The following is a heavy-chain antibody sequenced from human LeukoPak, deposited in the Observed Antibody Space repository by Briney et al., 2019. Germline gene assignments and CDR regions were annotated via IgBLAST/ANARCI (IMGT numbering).Heavy chain of an antibody. V-gene: IGHV3-74*01. CDR3: ARDGGTSTPFDY. D-gene: IGHD2-15*01. J-gene: IGHJ4*02. Sequence: GGSLRLSCAASGFTFSSYGMSWVRQPPRKGLVWVSRITTDESSTHYAASVNGRFTISRDNAKSTVYLQMNSLTPEDTAVYYCARDGGTSTPFDYWGQGTLVTVSS. CDR1: GFTFSSYG. CDR2: ITTDESST.